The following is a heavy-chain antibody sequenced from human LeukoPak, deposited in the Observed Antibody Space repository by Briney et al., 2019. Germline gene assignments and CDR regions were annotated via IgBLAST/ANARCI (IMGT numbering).Heavy chain of an antibody. Sequence: PGGSLRLSCAASGFTFSSYSMNWVRQAPGKGLEWVSAISGSGGSTYYADSVKGRFTISRDNSKNTLYLQMNSLRAEDTAVYYCAKDGRAAAGLSDYWGQGTLVTVSS. J-gene: IGHJ4*02. D-gene: IGHD6-13*01. CDR2: ISGSGGST. V-gene: IGHV3-23*01. CDR3: AKDGRAAAGLSDY. CDR1: GFTFSSYS.